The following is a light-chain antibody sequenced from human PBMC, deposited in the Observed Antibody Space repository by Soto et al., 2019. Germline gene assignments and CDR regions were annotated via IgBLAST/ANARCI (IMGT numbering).Light chain of an antibody. CDR1: QTINNW. Sequence: DIQMTQSPSTLSASIGDRVTITCRASQTINNWLAWYQQKPGKAPNLLIYHASNLETGVPSRFSGSAFGSEFTLTISRLQPDDFATYYCQHYNSYPWTFGQGTTVEIK. J-gene: IGKJ1*01. CDR2: HAS. V-gene: IGKV1-5*01. CDR3: QHYNSYPWT.